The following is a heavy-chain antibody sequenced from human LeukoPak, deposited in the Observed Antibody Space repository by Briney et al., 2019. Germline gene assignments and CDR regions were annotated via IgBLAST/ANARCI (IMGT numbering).Heavy chain of an antibody. V-gene: IGHV4-39*01. Sequence: SETLSLTCTVSGGSISSSTYYWGWISQPPGKGLEWIGSIYYSGSTYYNASLKSRVTISADTSKNQFSLKLSSVTAADTAVYYCARPLSGSSSWHGDAFDIWGQGTMVTVSS. D-gene: IGHD6-13*01. CDR2: IYYSGST. J-gene: IGHJ3*02. CDR1: GGSISSSTYY. CDR3: ARPLSGSSSWHGDAFDI.